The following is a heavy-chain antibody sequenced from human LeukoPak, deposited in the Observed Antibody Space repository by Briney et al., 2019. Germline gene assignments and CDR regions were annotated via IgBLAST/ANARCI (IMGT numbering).Heavy chain of an antibody. CDR2: ISSSSSTI. CDR1: GFTFSSYS. J-gene: IGHJ4*02. D-gene: IGHD3-3*01. Sequence: GGSLRLSCAASGFTFSSYSMNWVRQAPGKGLEWVSYISSSSSTIYYADSVKGRFTISRDNAKNSLYLQMNSLRAEDTAVYYCARGGDFWSGYHSFDYWGQGTLVTVSS. V-gene: IGHV3-48*01. CDR3: ARGGDFWSGYHSFDY.